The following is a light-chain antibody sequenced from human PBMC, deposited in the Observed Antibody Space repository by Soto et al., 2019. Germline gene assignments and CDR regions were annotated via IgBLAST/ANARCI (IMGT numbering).Light chain of an antibody. CDR2: WAS. J-gene: IGKJ4*01. Sequence: DIVMTQSPDSLAVSLGERATIDCKSSQSVLYGSDNENYLAWYQQKPGQPPKLLIYWASTRESGVPDRFSGSGSGTDFTLTITSLQAGDVAVYYCRQYYVTPLTFGGGTKVDI. V-gene: IGKV4-1*01. CDR1: QSVLYGSDNENY. CDR3: RQYYVTPLT.